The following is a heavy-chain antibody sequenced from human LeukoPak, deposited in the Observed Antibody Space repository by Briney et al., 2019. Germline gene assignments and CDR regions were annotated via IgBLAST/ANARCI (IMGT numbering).Heavy chain of an antibody. CDR3: TKENIVVVPAAMKYYYYYMDV. CDR1: GFTFRDYP. V-gene: IGHV3-49*03. CDR2: IRNKAYRGTT. D-gene: IGHD2-2*01. J-gene: IGHJ6*03. Sequence: PGGSLRLSCTTSGFTFRDYPMSWFRQAPGEGLEWVGFIRNKAYRGTTEYAASVKGRFSISRDDSKSIAYLQMNSLKTEDTAVYFCTKENIVVVPAAMKYYYYYMDVWGKGTTVTVSS.